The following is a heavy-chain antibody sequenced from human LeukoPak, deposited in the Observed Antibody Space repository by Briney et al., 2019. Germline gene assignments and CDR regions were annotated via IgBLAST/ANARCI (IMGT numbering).Heavy chain of an antibody. CDR3: ARGGSGYGDYYYFYGMDV. J-gene: IGHJ6*02. CDR2: ISTGSSSI. D-gene: IGHD3-22*01. CDR1: GFTFINAW. Sequence: PGGSLRLSCAASGFTFINAWMNWVRQAPGKGLEWVSYISTGSSSIYYADSVKGRFTISRGNAKNSLYLQMNSLRDEDTAVYYCARGGSGYGDYYYFYGMDVWGQGTTVTVSS. V-gene: IGHV3-48*02.